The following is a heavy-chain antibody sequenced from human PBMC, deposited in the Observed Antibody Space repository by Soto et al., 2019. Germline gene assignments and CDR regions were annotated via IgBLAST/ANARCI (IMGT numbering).Heavy chain of an antibody. CDR2: INHSGST. D-gene: IGHD3-3*01. J-gene: IGHJ6*02. CDR1: GGSFSGYY. V-gene: IGHV4-34*01. Sequence: SETLSLTCAVYGGSFSGYYWSWIRQPPGKGLEWIGEINHSGSTNYNPSLKSRVTISVDTSKNQFSLKLSSVTAADTAVYYCARRGGDFWSGYRIYGMDVWGQGTTVTVSS. CDR3: ARRGGDFWSGYRIYGMDV.